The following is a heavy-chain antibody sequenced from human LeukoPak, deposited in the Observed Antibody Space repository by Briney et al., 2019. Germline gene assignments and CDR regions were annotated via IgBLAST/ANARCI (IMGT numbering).Heavy chain of an antibody. J-gene: IGHJ5*01. V-gene: IGHV4-4*02. CDR2: TYYSGTT. CDR3: ARDPYGSGYNWFDF. Sequence: SETLSLTCDVSGGSISRTNWWSWVRQPPGKGLEWIGETYYSGTTNYNPSLKSRVTISVDKSRNQFSLKLSSVTAADTAVYYCARDPYGSGYNWFDFWGQGTLVTVSS. CDR1: GGSISRTNW. D-gene: IGHD3-10*01.